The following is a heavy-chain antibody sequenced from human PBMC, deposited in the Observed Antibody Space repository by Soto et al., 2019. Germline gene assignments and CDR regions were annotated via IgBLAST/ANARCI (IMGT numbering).Heavy chain of an antibody. CDR3: ARDRVESGYPEYFQH. V-gene: IGHV3-53*01. J-gene: IGHJ1*01. Sequence: EVQLVESGGGLIQPGGSLRLSCAASGFTVSSNYMSWVRQAPGKGLEWVSVIYSGGSTYYADSVQGRFTISRDNSKYTLYLQMNSLRDEDMAVYYCARDRVESGYPEYFQHWGQGTLVTVSS. CDR2: IYSGGST. CDR1: GFTVSSNY. D-gene: IGHD3-22*01.